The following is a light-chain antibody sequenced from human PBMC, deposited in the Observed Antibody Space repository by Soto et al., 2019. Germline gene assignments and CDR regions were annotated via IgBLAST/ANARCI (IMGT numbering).Light chain of an antibody. CDR2: DIR. CDR1: SSDVGGYKY. CDR3: SSYTSSSTRV. J-gene: IGLJ1*01. Sequence: QSALTQPASVSGSPGHAITISCTGTSSDVGGYKYVSWYQQHPGKAPKLMIYDIRNRPSGVSNRFSGSKSGNTASLTISGLQAEDEADYYCSSYTSSSTRVLGTGTKLTV. V-gene: IGLV2-14*03.